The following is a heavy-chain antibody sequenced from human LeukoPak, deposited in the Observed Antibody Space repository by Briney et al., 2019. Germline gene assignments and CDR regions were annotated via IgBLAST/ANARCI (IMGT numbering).Heavy chain of an antibody. J-gene: IGHJ4*02. V-gene: IGHV3-11*05. CDR1: AFTFSNYY. CDR2: ISTTSDYT. CDR3: ATVDTSNYFDW. D-gene: IGHD2-2*01. Sequence: GGSLRLSCGASAFTFSNYYMSWIRQAPGKGLEWVSYISTTSDYTNYIDSVKGRFTISRDNAKNSLYLQMNSLRVEDTAIYYCATVDTSNYFDWWGQGTLVTVSS.